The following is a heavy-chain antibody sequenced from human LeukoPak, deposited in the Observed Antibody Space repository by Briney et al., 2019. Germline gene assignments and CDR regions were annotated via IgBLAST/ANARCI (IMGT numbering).Heavy chain of an antibody. D-gene: IGHD3-10*01. CDR2: MYYSGGS. CDR3: ARHLLSGNYYYYHMDV. Sequence: PSETLSLTCSVSGGSVSNNYWGWIRQPPEKGLEWIGAMYYSGGSTYNPSHKTRVTISVDTSKNQFSLRLTSVTAADTAVYYCARHLLSGNYYYYHMDVWGRGTTVTVSS. CDR1: GGSVSNNY. J-gene: IGHJ6*04. V-gene: IGHV4-39*01.